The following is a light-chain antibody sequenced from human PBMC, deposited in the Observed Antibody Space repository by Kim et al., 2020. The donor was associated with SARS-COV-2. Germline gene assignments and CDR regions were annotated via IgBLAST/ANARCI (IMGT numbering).Light chain of an antibody. CDR1: TGAVTSGHY. CDR3: LLSYSGARPVV. CDR2: DTS. V-gene: IGLV7-46*01. Sequence: SAGGTGTLTCGSSTGAVTSGHYPYWFQQKPGQASRTLIYDTSNKHSWTPARFSGSLLGGKAALTLSGAQPEDEADYYCLLSYSGARPVVCGGGTQLTV. J-gene: IGLJ2*01.